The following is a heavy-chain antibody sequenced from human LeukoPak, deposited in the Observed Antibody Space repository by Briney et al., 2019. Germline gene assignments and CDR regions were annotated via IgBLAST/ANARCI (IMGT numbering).Heavy chain of an antibody. CDR1: GGSFSSYA. J-gene: IGHJ3*02. V-gene: IGHV1-69*01. CDR3: ASTLPDIVVVPAAHAFDI. Sequence: SVKVSCKASGGSFSSYAISWVRQAPGQGLEWMGGIIPIFGTANYAQKLQGRDTITADESTSTAYMELSSVRSEDTAVYYCASTLPDIVVVPAAHAFDIWGQGTMVTVPS. D-gene: IGHD2-2*01. CDR2: IIPIFGTA.